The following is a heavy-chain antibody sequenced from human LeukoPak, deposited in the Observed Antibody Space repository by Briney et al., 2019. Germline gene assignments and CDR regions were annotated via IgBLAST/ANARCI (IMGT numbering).Heavy chain of an antibody. CDR2: IYSGGST. V-gene: IGHV3-66*01. Sequence: GGSLRLSCAASGFTVSSNYMSWVRQAPGKGLEWVSDIYSGGSTYYADSVKGRFTISRDNYKNTLYLQMNSLGAEDTAVYYCGRGEWFGEFDYWGQGALVTVSS. CDR3: GRGEWFGEFDY. D-gene: IGHD3-10*01. CDR1: GFTVSSNY. J-gene: IGHJ4*02.